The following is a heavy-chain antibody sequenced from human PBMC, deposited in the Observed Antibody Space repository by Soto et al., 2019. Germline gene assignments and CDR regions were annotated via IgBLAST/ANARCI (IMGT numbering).Heavy chain of an antibody. Sequence: QVQLQESGPGLVKPSQTLSLTCTVSGVSISSPDSSWSWIRQSPGEDLEWIGFISYSGSTSYDPSLKSRVAISLDTSKNQFSLEVTSVTAADTAIYYCARMTSVNSYYFDYWGQGTLVTVSS. CDR2: ISYSGST. V-gene: IGHV4-30-4*01. CDR3: ARMTSVNSYYFDY. J-gene: IGHJ4*02. D-gene: IGHD4-17*01. CDR1: GVSISSPDSS.